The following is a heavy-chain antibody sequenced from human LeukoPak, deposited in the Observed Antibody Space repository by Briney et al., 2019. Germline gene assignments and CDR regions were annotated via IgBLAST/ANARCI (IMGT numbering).Heavy chain of an antibody. CDR1: GFTFDDYS. CDR2: ISWDGGST. D-gene: IGHD1-26*01. CDR3: ASRRGSNRPFDY. V-gene: IGHV3-43*01. J-gene: IGHJ4*02. Sequence: GGSLRLSCAASGFTFDDYSMHWVRQAPGKGLEWVSLISWDGGSTYYADSVKGRFTISRDNAKNSLYLQMNSLTAEDSAVYYCASRRGSNRPFDYWGQGTLVTVSS.